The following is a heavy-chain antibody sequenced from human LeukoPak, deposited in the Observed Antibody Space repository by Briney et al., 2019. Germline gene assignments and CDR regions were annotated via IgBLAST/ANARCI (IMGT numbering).Heavy chain of an antibody. CDR3: ARVLRSGGSADP. D-gene: IGHD2-15*01. V-gene: IGHV3-23*01. CDR2: IIGNGGWA. J-gene: IGHJ5*02. Sequence: GGSLRLSCAASGLTFSSYAMMWLRQAPGKGLEWVSAIIGNGGWALYADSVKGRFTISRDNAKNSLYLQMNSLRAEDTAVYYCARVLRSGGSADPWGQGTLVTVSS. CDR1: GLTFSSYA.